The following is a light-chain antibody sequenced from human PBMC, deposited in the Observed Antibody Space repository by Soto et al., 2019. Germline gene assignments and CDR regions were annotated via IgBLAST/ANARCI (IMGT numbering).Light chain of an antibody. V-gene: IGLV2-8*01. J-gene: IGLJ1*01. Sequence: QSALTQRPSASGSPGQSVTISCTGTSSDVGAYNYVSWYQQHPGKAPKLMISEVTKRPSGVPDRFSGSKSGNTASLTVSGLQAEDEADYFCISSAGSNNFFYVLGTGTKVTVL. CDR1: SSDVGAYNY. CDR3: ISSAGSNNFFYV. CDR2: EVT.